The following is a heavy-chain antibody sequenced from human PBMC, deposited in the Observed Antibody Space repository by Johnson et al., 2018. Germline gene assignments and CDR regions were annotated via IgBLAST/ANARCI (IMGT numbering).Heavy chain of an antibody. V-gene: IGHV3-30*03. Sequence: QAPGEGLEWVAVISYDGSNKCYADSVKGRFTISRDNSKNTLYLQMNSLRDEDTAVYYCARGMVPPSGSYYERRPGDAFDIWGQGTMVTVSS. CDR3: ARGMVPPSGSYYERRPGDAFDI. J-gene: IGHJ3*02. CDR2: ISYDGSNK. D-gene: IGHD1-26*01.